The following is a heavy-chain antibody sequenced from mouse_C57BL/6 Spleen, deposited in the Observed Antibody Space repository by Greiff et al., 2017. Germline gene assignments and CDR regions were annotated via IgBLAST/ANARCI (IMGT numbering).Heavy chain of an antibody. Sequence: QVQLQQPGAELVKPGASVKLSCKASGYTFTSYWMQWVKQRPGQGLEWIGEIDPSDSYTNYNQKFKGKATLTVDTSSSTAYMQLSSPTSEDSAVYYCARKGLRPFDYWGQGTTLTVSS. D-gene: IGHD1-2*01. J-gene: IGHJ2*01. V-gene: IGHV1-50*01. CDR2: IDPSDSYT. CDR1: GYTFTSYW. CDR3: ARKGLRPFDY.